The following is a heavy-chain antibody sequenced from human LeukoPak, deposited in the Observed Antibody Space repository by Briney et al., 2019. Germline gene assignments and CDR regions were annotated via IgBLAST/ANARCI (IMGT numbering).Heavy chain of an antibody. CDR1: GGSISSYY. V-gene: IGHV4-39*01. D-gene: IGHD1-26*01. CDR2: IYYSGST. Sequence: SETLSLTCTVSGGSISSYYRSWIRQPPGKGLEWIGSIYYSGSTYYNPSLKSRVTISVDTSKNQFSLKLSSVTAADTAVYYCARLSGSYGGNFDYWGQGTLVTVSS. CDR3: ARLSGSYGGNFDY. J-gene: IGHJ4*02.